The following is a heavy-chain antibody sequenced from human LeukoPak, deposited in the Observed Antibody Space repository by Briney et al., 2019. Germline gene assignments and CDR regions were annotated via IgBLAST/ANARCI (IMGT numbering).Heavy chain of an antibody. D-gene: IGHD4-17*01. CDR1: GFAFSRYS. V-gene: IGHV3-21*01. CDR2: ISYSGPHM. CDR3: ASNDYRDEGIDS. J-gene: IGHJ4*02. Sequence: GGSLRLSCAASGFAFSRYSMNWVRQAPGKGLEWVSSISYSGPHMFYADSVRGRFTISRDNAENSLFLQMNSLRAEDTAVYFCASNDYRDEGIDSWGQGTLVTVSS.